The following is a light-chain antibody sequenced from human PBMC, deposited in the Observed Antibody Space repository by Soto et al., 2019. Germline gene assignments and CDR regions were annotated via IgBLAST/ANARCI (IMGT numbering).Light chain of an antibody. J-gene: IGKJ4*01. CDR2: ATS. CDR3: QKYNSAPLT. V-gene: IGKV1-27*01. Sequence: DVQMTQSPSYLSAFVGDRATITCRASQGIAPYLAWFQQKPGKVPKLLIYATSTLQSGVPSRFSGSGSGTDFTLTISSLQPEDVGTYYCQKYNSAPLTFGGGTKVEIK. CDR1: QGIAPY.